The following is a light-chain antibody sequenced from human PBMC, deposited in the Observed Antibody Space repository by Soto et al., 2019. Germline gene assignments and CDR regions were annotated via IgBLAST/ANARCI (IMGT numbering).Light chain of an antibody. CDR3: QQYGGSPRT. CDR1: QSVGTS. CDR2: GAS. J-gene: IGKJ1*01. V-gene: IGKV3-20*01. Sequence: EIVMTQSPATLSLSPGERGTLPCRASQSVGTSLAWYQQKPGQAPRLLIYGASNRATGIPDRFSGSGSGTDFTLTISKLEPEDFAVYHCQQYGGSPRTFGQGTKVDIK.